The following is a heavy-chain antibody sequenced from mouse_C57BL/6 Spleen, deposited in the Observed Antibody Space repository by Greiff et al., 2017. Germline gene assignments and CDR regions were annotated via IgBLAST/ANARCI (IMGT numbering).Heavy chain of an antibody. Sequence: VQLQQSGAELVRPGSSVKMSCKTSGYTFTSYGINWVKQRPGQGLEWIGYIYLGNGYTEYNEKFKGKATLTSDTSSSTAYMQLSSLTSEDSAIYFCARSGSNYDFDYRGQGTTLTVSS. CDR1: GYTFTSYG. J-gene: IGHJ2*01. D-gene: IGHD2-5*01. CDR2: IYLGNGYT. CDR3: ARSGSNYDFDY. V-gene: IGHV1-58*01.